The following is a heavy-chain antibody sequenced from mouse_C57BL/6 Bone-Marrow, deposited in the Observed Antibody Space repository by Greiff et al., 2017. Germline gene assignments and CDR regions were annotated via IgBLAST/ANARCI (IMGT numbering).Heavy chain of an antibody. Sequence: VKLVESGGDLVKPGGSLTLSCAASGFTFSSYGMSWVRQTPDKRLEWVATISSGGSYTYYPASVKGRFTISRDTDKNTLYQQMSSLKSEDTAMYYVARHKSFYWYVDVWGTGTAVTGSA. CDR2: ISSGGSYT. D-gene: IGHD1-3*01. V-gene: IGHV5-6*01. J-gene: IGHJ1*03. CDR1: GFTFSSYG. CDR3: ARHKSFYWYVDV.